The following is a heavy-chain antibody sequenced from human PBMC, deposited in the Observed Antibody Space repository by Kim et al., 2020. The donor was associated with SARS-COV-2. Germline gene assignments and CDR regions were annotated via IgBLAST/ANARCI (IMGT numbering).Heavy chain of an antibody. CDR2: IYSGGST. V-gene: IGHV3-53*01. CDR3: ATGYSSSWSSGTFDI. J-gene: IGHJ3*02. D-gene: IGHD6-13*01. Sequence: GGSLRLSCAASGFTVSSNYMSWVRQAPGKGLEWVSVIYSGGSTYYADSVKGRFTISRDNSKNTLYLQMNSLRAEDTAVYYCATGYSSSWSSGTFDIWGQGTMVTVSS. CDR1: GFTVSSNY.